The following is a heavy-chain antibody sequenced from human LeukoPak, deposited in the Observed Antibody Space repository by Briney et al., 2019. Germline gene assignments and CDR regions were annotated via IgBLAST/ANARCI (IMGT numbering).Heavy chain of an antibody. CDR2: ISSGSRII. V-gene: IGHV3-48*04. D-gene: IGHD3-22*01. CDR1: GFTFSTYN. CDR3: ARDSSGPFDY. Sequence: GGSLRLSCAASGFTFSTYNMNWVRQAPGKGLEWVSFISSGSRIIYYADSVKGRFTVSRDNAKNSLYLQMNGLRAEDTAVYYCARDSSGPFDYWGQGTLVTVSS. J-gene: IGHJ4*02.